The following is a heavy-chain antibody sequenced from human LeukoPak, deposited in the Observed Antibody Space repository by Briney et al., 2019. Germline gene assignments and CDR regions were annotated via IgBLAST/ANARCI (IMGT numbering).Heavy chain of an antibody. CDR2: INPSGGST. CDR3: ARDLAPSIAARFYYGMDV. Sequence: GASVKVSCTASGYTFTSYYMHWVRQAPGQGLEWMGIINPSGGSTSYAQKFQGRVTMTRDTSTSTVYMELSSLRSEDTAVYYCARDLAPSIAARFYYGMDVWGQGTTVTVSS. D-gene: IGHD6-6*01. CDR1: GYTFTSYY. V-gene: IGHV1-46*01. J-gene: IGHJ6*02.